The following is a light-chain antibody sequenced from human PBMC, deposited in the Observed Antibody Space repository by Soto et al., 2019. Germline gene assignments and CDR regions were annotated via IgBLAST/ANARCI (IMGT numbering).Light chain of an antibody. V-gene: IGKV3-15*01. CDR2: GAS. CDR3: QQYNNWPRT. CDR1: QSVSSN. J-gene: IGKJ1*01. Sequence: EIVMTQSPATLSVSPGERATLSCRASQSVSSNLAWYQQKPGQAPRLLIYGASTRATGIPARFSGSVSGTEFTLTISGLQSEDCAVYYCQQYNNWPRTFGQGTKVEIK.